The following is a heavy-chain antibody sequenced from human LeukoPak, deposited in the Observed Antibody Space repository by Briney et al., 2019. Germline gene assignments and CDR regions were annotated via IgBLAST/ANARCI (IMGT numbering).Heavy chain of an antibody. V-gene: IGHV3-23*01. CDR3: AKGPVYDFWSGFSYYFDY. Sequence: QAGGSLRLSCAASGFTFSSYAMSWVRQAPGKGLEWVSAISGSGGSTYYADSVKGRFTISRDNSKNTLYLQMNSLRAEDTAVYYCAKGPVYDFWSGFSYYFDYWGQGTLVTVSP. D-gene: IGHD3-3*01. CDR1: GFTFSSYA. J-gene: IGHJ4*02. CDR2: ISGSGGST.